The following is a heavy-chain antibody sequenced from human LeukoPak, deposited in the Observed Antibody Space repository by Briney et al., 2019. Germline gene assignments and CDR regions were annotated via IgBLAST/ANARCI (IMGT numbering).Heavy chain of an antibody. V-gene: IGHV1-69*13. Sequence: SVKVSCKASGGTFSSYAISWVRQAPGQGLEWMGGIIPIFGTANYAQKFQGRVTITADEFTSTAYMELSSLRSEDTAVYYCARWYYDFWSGYYHWFDPWGQGTLVTVSS. D-gene: IGHD3-3*01. CDR2: IIPIFGTA. CDR1: GGTFSSYA. CDR3: ARWYYDFWSGYYHWFDP. J-gene: IGHJ5*02.